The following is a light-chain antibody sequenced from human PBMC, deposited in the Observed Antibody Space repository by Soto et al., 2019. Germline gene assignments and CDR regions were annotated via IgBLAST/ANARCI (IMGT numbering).Light chain of an antibody. CDR1: QSISGW. Sequence: DIQMTQSPSTLSASVGDRVTITCRASQSISGWLAWYRQKPGKAPRLLIYDASSLQSGVPSRFSGSGSATEFTLTISSLQPDDFATYYCQQYNSYSLTFGQGTKVDIK. CDR3: QQYNSYSLT. V-gene: IGKV1-5*01. CDR2: DAS. J-gene: IGKJ1*01.